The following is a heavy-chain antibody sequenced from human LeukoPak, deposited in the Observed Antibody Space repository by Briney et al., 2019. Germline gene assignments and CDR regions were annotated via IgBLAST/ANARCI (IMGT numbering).Heavy chain of an antibody. D-gene: IGHD6-6*01. J-gene: IGHJ4*02. CDR1: GYTLTELS. Sequence: ASVKVSCKVSGYTLTELSMHWVRQAPGKGLEWMGGFDPEDGETIYAQKFQGRVTMTEDTSTDTAYMELSSLRSEDTAVYYCATEVYSSSANFDYWAREPWSPSPQ. CDR3: ATEVYSSSANFDY. CDR2: FDPEDGET. V-gene: IGHV1-24*01.